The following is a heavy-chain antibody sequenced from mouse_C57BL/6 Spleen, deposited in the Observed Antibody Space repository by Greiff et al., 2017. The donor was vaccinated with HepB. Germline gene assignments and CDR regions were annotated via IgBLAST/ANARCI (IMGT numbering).Heavy chain of an antibody. D-gene: IGHD4-1*02. CDR3: ARGQLGLPFDY. CDR2: INYDGSST. J-gene: IGHJ2*01. Sequence: EVNLVESEGGLVQPGSSMKLSCTASGFTFSDYYMAWVRQVPEKGLEWVANINYDGSSTYYLDSLKSRFIISRDNAKNILYLQMSSLKSEDTATYYCARGQLGLPFDYWGQGTTLTVSS. V-gene: IGHV5-16*01. CDR1: GFTFSDYY.